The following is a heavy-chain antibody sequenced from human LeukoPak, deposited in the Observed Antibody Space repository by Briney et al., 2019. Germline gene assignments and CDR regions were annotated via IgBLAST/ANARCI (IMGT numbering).Heavy chain of an antibody. V-gene: IGHV1-3*01. Sequence: ASVKVSCKASGYTFTSYAMHWVRQAPGQRLERMGWINAGNGNTKYSQNFQGRVTITRDTSASTAYMELSSLRSEDTAVYYCARAGSTRLGYISGDMDVWGQGTTVTVSS. CDR3: ARAGSTRLGYISGDMDV. J-gene: IGHJ6*02. CDR2: INAGNGNT. CDR1: GYTFTSYA. D-gene: IGHD6-19*01.